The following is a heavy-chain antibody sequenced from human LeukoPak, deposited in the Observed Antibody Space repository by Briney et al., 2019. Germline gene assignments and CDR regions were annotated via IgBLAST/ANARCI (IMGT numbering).Heavy chain of an antibody. CDR2: INPSGGST. V-gene: IGHV1-46*01. Sequence: EASVKVSCKASGYTFTSYGISWVRQAPGQGLEWMGIINPSGGSTSYAQKFQGRVTMTRDTSTSTVYMELSSLRSEDTAVYYCARGQAVYYYGSGNQDFDYWGQGTLVTVSS. CDR1: GYTFTSYG. J-gene: IGHJ4*02. CDR3: ARGQAVYYYGSGNQDFDY. D-gene: IGHD3-10*01.